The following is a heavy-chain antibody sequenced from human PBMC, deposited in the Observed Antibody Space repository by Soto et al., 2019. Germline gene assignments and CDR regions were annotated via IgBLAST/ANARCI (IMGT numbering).Heavy chain of an antibody. CDR1: GFTFGDYA. J-gene: IGHJ4*02. D-gene: IGHD2-21*02. Sequence: GGSLRLSCTASGFTFGDYAMSWVRQAPGKGLEWVGFIRSKAYGGTTEYAASVKGRFTSSREDSKSIAYLQMNSLKTEDTAVYYCTRIGPAYCGGDCVYFDYWGQGTLVTVSS. V-gene: IGHV3-49*04. CDR2: IRSKAYGGTT. CDR3: TRIGPAYCGGDCVYFDY.